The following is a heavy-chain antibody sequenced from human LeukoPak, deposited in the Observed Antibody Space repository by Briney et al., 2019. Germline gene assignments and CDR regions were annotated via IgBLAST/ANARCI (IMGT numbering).Heavy chain of an antibody. Sequence: SETLSLTCTVSGYSISSGYYWSWIRQHPGKGLEWIGYIYYSGSTYYNPSLKSRVTISVDTSKNQFSLKLSSVTAADTAVYYCARGEVSYYYMDVWGKGTTVTVSS. CDR1: GYSISSGYY. CDR2: IYYSGST. CDR3: ARGEVSYYYMDV. D-gene: IGHD4-23*01. J-gene: IGHJ6*03. V-gene: IGHV4-31*03.